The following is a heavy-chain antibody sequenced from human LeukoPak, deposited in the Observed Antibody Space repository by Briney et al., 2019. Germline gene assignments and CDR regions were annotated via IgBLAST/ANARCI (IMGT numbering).Heavy chain of an antibody. CDR1: GFTFSSYW. CDR2: INSDGSVT. D-gene: IGHD4-17*01. V-gene: IGHV3-74*01. J-gene: IGHJ6*02. Sequence: GGSLRLSCAASGFTFSSYWMHWVRQAPGKGLMWVSRINSDGSVTRYADSVKGRFTISRDNAKSTLYLQMNSLRAEDTAVYYCALQRYGDYSNMDVWGRGTTVTVSS. CDR3: ALQRYGDYSNMDV.